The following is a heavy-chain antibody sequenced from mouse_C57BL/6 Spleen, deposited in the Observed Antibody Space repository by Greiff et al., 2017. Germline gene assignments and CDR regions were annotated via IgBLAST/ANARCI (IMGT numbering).Heavy chain of an antibody. J-gene: IGHJ1*03. CDR2: IDPENGDT. CDR3: TRYGNYFYWYFDV. V-gene: IGHV14-4*01. D-gene: IGHD2-1*01. Sequence: VQLQQSGAELVRPGASVKLSCTASGFNIKDDYMHWVKQRPEQGLEWIGWIDPENGDTEYASKFQGKATITADTSSNTAYLQLSSLTSEDTAVYYGTRYGNYFYWYFDVWGTGTTVTVSS. CDR1: GFNIKDDY.